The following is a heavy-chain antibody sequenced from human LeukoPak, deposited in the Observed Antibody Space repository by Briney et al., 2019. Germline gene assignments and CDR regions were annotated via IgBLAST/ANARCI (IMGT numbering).Heavy chain of an antibody. Sequence: GASVKVSCKASGDTFCIYDFTFTSYAISWVRQAPGQGLEWMGGVIPIYGRANYSQKFQARVTMTADESTRTVTMQLSSLRSEDTAVYYCAGFFYDNTNDAFDIWGQGTVVTVS. CDR1: GDTFCIYDFTFTSYA. D-gene: IGHD2/OR15-2a*01. J-gene: IGHJ3*02. CDR2: VIPIYGRA. V-gene: IGHV1-69*13. CDR3: AGFFYDNTNDAFDI.